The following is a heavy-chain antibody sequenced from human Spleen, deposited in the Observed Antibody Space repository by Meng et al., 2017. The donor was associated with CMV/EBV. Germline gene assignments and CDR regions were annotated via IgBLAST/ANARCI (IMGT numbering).Heavy chain of an antibody. D-gene: IGHD3-3*01. CDR1: GYY. Sequence: GYYGSWIRQAAGMGLEWIGEINETGGTNYNPSVKSRVTISVDTSKIKFSLNLSSVTAADTAVYYCARLEPYDFWSGYRSSIWGGFDPWGQGTLVTVSS. J-gene: IGHJ5*02. CDR2: INETGGT. CDR3: ARLEPYDFWSGYRSSIWGGFDP. V-gene: IGHV4-34*01.